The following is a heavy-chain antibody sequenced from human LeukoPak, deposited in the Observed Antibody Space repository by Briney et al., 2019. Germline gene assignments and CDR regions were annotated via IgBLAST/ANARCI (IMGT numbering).Heavy chain of an antibody. D-gene: IGHD5-18*01. V-gene: IGHV4-39*02. CDR2: IYFNGST. CDR1: GGSIDTRSYY. Sequence: PSETLSLTCTVSGGSIDTRSYYWGWIRQPPGKGLEWIGNIYFNGSTHYNSSLKSRLTISVDTSKNQFSLKLSSMTAADTAVYYCARGRLWLPYYYYGMDVWGQGTTVTVSS. J-gene: IGHJ6*02. CDR3: ARGRLWLPYYYYGMDV.